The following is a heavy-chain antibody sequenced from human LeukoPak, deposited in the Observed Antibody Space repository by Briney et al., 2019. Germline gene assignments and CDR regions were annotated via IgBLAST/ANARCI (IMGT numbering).Heavy chain of an antibody. V-gene: IGHV5-51*01. CDR2: IYPGDSDT. J-gene: IGHJ5*02. CDR1: GYSFTSSW. CDR3: ARRQNNWFVP. Sequence: VESLKISCKGSGYSFTSSWIGWVRQMPGKGLEWMGVIYPGDSDTRYSPSFQGQVTISADKSISTAYLQWSSLKASDTAMYYCARRQNNWFVPWAREPWSPSPQ.